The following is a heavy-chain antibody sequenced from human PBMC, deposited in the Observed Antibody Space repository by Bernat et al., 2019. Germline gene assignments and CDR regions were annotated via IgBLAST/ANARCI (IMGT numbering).Heavy chain of an antibody. D-gene: IGHD2-15*01. CDR2: ISYDGSNK. J-gene: IGHJ6*02. Sequence: QVQLVESGGGVVQPGRSLRLSCAASGFTFSSYGMHWVRQAPGKGLEWVAVISYDGSNKYYAGSVKGRFTISRDNSKNTLYLQMNSLRAEDTAVYYCAKEVGYCSGGSCYYYYGMDVWGQGTTVTVSS. CDR1: GFTFSSYG. CDR3: AKEVGYCSGGSCYYYYGMDV. V-gene: IGHV3-30*18.